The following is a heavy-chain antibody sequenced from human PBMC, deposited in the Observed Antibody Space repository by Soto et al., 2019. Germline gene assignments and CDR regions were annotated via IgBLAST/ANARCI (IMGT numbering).Heavy chain of an antibody. Sequence: SETLSLTCTVSGGSISSYYWSWIRQPPGKGLEWIGYIYYSGSTNYNPSLKSRVTILVDTSKNQFSLKLSFVTAADTAVYYCARVPPPYYDILTGYNQVYQYYMDVWGKGTTVTVSS. D-gene: IGHD3-9*01. V-gene: IGHV4-59*08. CDR2: IYYSGST. CDR1: GGSISSYY. CDR3: ARVPPPYYDILTGYNQVYQYYMDV. J-gene: IGHJ6*03.